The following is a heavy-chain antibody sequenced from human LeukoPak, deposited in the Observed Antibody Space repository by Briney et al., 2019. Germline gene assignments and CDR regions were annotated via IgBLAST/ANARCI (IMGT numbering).Heavy chain of an antibody. CDR3: ARDRYSSSSRDY. J-gene: IGHJ4*02. D-gene: IGHD6-6*01. Sequence: GGSLRLSCAASGFTFSSDGMSWVRQAPGKGLEWVSAISGSGGSTYYADSVKGRFTISRDNSKNTLYLRMDRLRAEDTALYYCARDRYSSSSRDYWGQRTLVSVSS. V-gene: IGHV3-23*01. CDR1: GFTFSSDG. CDR2: ISGSGGST.